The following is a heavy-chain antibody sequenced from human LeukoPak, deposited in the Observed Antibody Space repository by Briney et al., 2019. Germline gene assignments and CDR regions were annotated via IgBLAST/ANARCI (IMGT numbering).Heavy chain of an antibody. CDR2: IYYSGST. V-gene: IGHV4-59*08. Sequence: PSETLSLTCTVSGGSISSYYWSWIRQPPGKGLEWIGYIYYSGSTNYNPSLKSRVTISVDTSKNQFSLKLSSATAADTAVYYCASHTYYYGSGLTFDYWGQGTLVTVSS. CDR3: ASHTYYYGSGLTFDY. D-gene: IGHD3-10*01. J-gene: IGHJ4*02. CDR1: GGSISSYY.